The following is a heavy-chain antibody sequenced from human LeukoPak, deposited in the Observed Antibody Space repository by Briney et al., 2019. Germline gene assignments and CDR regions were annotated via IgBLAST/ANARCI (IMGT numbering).Heavy chain of an antibody. Sequence: ASVKVSYKASGYTFTSYGTSWVRQAPGQGLEWMGWISAYNGNTNYAQKLQGRVTMTTDTSTSTAYMERRSLRSDDTAVYYCARADYDFWSGYHNFDYWGQGTLVTVSS. D-gene: IGHD3-3*01. V-gene: IGHV1-18*01. J-gene: IGHJ4*02. CDR3: ARADYDFWSGYHNFDY. CDR1: GYTFTSYG. CDR2: ISAYNGNT.